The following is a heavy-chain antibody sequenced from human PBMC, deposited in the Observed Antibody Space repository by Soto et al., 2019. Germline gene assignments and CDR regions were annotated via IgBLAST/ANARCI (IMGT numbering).Heavy chain of an antibody. Sequence: PGGSLRLSCAASGFTFSNYAMSWVRQAPGKGLEWVSFISSSGVSTFYADSVKGRFTISRDNSKNTLYLQMNSLRAEDTAVYYCAKNAGATLQKVYFDYWGLGTLVTVSS. CDR2: ISSSGVST. J-gene: IGHJ4*02. CDR3: AKNAGATLQKVYFDY. D-gene: IGHD1-26*01. CDR1: GFTFSNYA. V-gene: IGHV3-23*01.